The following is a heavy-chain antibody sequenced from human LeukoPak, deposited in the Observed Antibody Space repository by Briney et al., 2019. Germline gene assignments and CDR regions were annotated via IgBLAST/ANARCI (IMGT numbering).Heavy chain of an antibody. CDR3: AKSGYHGSSGYN. V-gene: IGHV3-11*04. Sequence: GSLRLSCAASGFTFSDYYMSWIRQAPGKGLEWVSYISSSGSTISYADSVKGRFTISRDNAKNSLYLQMNSLRAEDTAVYYCAKSGYHGSSGYNWGQGTLVTVSS. CDR1: GFTFSDYY. J-gene: IGHJ4*02. CDR2: ISSSGSTI. D-gene: IGHD3-22*01.